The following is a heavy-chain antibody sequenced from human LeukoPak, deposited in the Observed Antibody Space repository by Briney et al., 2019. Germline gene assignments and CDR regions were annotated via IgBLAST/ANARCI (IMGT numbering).Heavy chain of an antibody. CDR2: IKQDGSEK. V-gene: IGHV3-7*01. CDR1: GFTFSSYW. CDR3: ARSLYGVVVPAAAYYYYYGMDV. J-gene: IGHJ6*02. Sequence: PGGSLRLSCAASGFTFSSYWMSWVRQAPGKGLEWVANIKQDGSEKYYVDSVKGRFTISRDNAKNSLYLQMNSLRAEDTAVYYCARSLYGVVVPAAAYYYYYGMDVWGQGTTVTVSS. D-gene: IGHD2-2*01.